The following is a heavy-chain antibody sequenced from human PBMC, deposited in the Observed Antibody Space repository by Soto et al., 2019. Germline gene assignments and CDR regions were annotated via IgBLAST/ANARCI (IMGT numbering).Heavy chain of an antibody. CDR1: GGSISSGGYY. V-gene: IGHV4-31*03. CDR3: ARVLTYCSSTSCHDAFDI. CDR2: NYYSGST. J-gene: IGHJ3*02. Sequence: SETLSLTCTVSGGSISSGGYYWSWIPQHKGKGLEWIGYNYYSGSTYYNPSLRSRVTISVDTSKNQFSLKLSSVTAADTAVESCARVLTYCSSTSCHDAFDIWGQGTTVTVSS. D-gene: IGHD2-2*01.